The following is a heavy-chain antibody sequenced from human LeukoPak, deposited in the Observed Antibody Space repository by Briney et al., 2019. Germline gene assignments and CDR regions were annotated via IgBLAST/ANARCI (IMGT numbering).Heavy chain of an antibody. D-gene: IGHD3-10*01. Sequence: PSETLSLTCTVSGGSISSSSYYWSWIRRPPGKALEWIGYIYYSGSTNYNPSLKSRVTISLDMSKNQFSLKLSSVTAADTAVYYCARTYGSGAYYYYYYMDVWGKGTTVTVSS. CDR1: GGSISSSSYY. CDR3: ARTYGSGAYYYYYYMDV. V-gene: IGHV4-61*01. J-gene: IGHJ6*03. CDR2: IYYSGST.